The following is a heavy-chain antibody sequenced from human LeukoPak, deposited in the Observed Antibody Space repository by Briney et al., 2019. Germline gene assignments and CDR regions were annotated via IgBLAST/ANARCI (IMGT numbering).Heavy chain of an antibody. V-gene: IGHV3-33*01. CDR3: ARGGGGPYSSGAFFDY. CDR1: GFTFSSYG. J-gene: IGHJ4*02. CDR2: IWYDGSNK. D-gene: IGHD6-25*01. Sequence: PGGSLRLSCAASGFTFSSYGMHWVRQAPDKGQEWVAVIWYDGSNKYYADSVKGRLTISRDNSKNTLYLQMNSLRAEDTAVYYCARGGGGPYSSGAFFDYWGQGTLVTVSS.